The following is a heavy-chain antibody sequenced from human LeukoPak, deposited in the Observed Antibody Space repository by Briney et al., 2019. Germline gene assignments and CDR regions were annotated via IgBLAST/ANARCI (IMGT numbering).Heavy chain of an antibody. CDR2: IIPVFGTA. Sequence: SVKVSCKASGGTFSSYAISWVRQAPGQGLEWMGGIIPVFGTANYAQKFQGRVTITADESTSTAYMELSSLRSEDTAVYYCARELRDILTGYYWDYWGQGILVTVSS. CDR3: ARELRDILTGYYWDY. V-gene: IGHV1-69*01. D-gene: IGHD3-9*01. CDR1: GGTFSSYA. J-gene: IGHJ4*02.